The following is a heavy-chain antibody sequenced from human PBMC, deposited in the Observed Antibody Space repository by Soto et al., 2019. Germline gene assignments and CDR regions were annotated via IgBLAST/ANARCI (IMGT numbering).Heavy chain of an antibody. CDR3: ARGETRYFDWSLWFDP. J-gene: IGHJ5*02. Sequence: PSETLALTCTVTGGSISSNYWSGTRQPPGKGLEWIGYIYYSGSTNYNPSLKSRVTISVDTSKNQFSLKLSSVTAADTAVYYCARGETRYFDWSLWFDPWGQGTLVTVS. CDR1: GGSISSNY. D-gene: IGHD3-9*01. V-gene: IGHV4-59*01. CDR2: IYYSGST.